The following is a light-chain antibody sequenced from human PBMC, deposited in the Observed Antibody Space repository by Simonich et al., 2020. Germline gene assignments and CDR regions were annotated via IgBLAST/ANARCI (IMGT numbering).Light chain of an antibody. J-gene: IGKJ2*01. CDR2: DAS. CDR3: QQYGSSPYT. V-gene: IGKV3-20*01. Sequence: DIVLTQSPGTLSLSPGERATLSCRASQSVSSSYLACYQQKPGLAPRLLINDASSRATGIPERFSGSGSGTAFTLTISRLEPEDFAVYYCQQYGSSPYTFGQGTKLEIK. CDR1: QSVSSSY.